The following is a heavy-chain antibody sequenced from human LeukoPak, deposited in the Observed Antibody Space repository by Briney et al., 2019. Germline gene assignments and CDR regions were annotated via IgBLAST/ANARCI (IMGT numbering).Heavy chain of an antibody. Sequence: PEGSLRLSCAASGFTFSSYEMNWVRQAPGKGLEWFSYISSSGSTIYYADSVKGRFTISRDNAKNSPYLQMNSLRSEDTAVYYCARTYCGGDCYADYWGQGTLVTVSS. CDR3: ARTYCGGDCYADY. D-gene: IGHD2-21*02. CDR1: GFTFSSYE. J-gene: IGHJ4*02. V-gene: IGHV3-48*03. CDR2: ISSSGSTI.